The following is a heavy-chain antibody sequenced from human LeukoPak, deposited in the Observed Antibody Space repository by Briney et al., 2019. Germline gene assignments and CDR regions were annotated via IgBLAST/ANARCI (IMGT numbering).Heavy chain of an antibody. J-gene: IGHJ4*02. CDR1: GGSISSSSYY. CDR3: ARDGSVDTAMVGGFDY. V-gene: IGHV4-39*07. CDR2: IYYSGST. Sequence: SETLSLTCTVSGGSISSSSYYWGWIRQPPGKGLEWIGSIYYSGSTYYNPSLKSRVTISVDTSKNQFSLKLSSVTAADTAVYYCARDGSVDTAMVGGFDYWGQGTLVTVSS. D-gene: IGHD5-18*01.